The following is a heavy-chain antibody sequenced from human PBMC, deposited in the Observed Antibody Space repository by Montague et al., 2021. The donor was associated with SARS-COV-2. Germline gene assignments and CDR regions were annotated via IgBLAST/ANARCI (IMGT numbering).Heavy chain of an antibody. V-gene: IGHV4-34*01. CDR1: GGSFSRYY. CDR3: ARLGDGIVPSPILGLGPYYSFYYIDV. CDR2: ISQSGKT. J-gene: IGHJ6*03. D-gene: IGHD2-2*02. Sequence: SETLSLTCAVSGGSFSRYYWSWIRQHPGKGLEWIGEISQSGKTKYNPSLQSRVSISLDTSRKQFSLKVSSVNAADTAIYYCARLGDGIVPSPILGLGPYYSFYYIDVWGKGTTVTVSS.